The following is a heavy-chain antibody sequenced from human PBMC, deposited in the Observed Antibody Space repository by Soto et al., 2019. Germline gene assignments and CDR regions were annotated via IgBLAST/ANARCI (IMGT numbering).Heavy chain of an antibody. CDR3: ARSGWYNGVSYFDY. CDR2: IIPILGIA. CDR1: GYTFSNYG. J-gene: IGHJ4*02. Sequence: SVKVSCKASGYTFSNYGIIWVRQVPGQGLEWMGRIIPILGIANYAQKFQGRVTITADKSTSTAYMELSSLRSEDTAVYYCARSGWYNGVSYFDYWGQGTLVTVSS. V-gene: IGHV1-69*04. D-gene: IGHD6-19*01.